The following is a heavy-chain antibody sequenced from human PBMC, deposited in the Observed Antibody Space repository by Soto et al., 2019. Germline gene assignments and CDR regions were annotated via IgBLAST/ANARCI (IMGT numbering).Heavy chain of an antibody. CDR1: GFSLSTSGMR. CDR3: ARTLAQNNSWCSP. CDR2: IDWADDK. J-gene: IGHJ5*02. V-gene: IGHV2-70*04. Sequence: SGPTLVNPTQTLTLTCTFSGFSLSTSGMRVSWIRQPPGKALEWLARIDWADDKFYSTSLKTRLTISKDTSKNQVVLTMTTMDPVDTATYYCARTLAQNNSWCSPLGKVTLTTLSS. D-gene: IGHD3-3*02.